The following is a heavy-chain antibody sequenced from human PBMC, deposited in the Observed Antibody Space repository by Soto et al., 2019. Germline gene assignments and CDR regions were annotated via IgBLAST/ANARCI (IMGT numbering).Heavy chain of an antibody. J-gene: IGHJ6*02. V-gene: IGHV3-11*05. Sequence: QVQLVESGGGLVKPGGSLRLSCAASGFTFSDYYMSWIRQAPGKGLEWVSYISSSSSYTNYADSVKGRFTISRDNAKNSLYLQMNSLRAEDTAVYYCARSPAYYYGMDVWGQGTTVTVSS. CDR1: GFTFSDYY. CDR2: ISSSSSYT. CDR3: ARSPAYYYGMDV.